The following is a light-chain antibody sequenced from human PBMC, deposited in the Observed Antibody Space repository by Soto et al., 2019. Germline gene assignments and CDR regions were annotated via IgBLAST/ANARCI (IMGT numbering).Light chain of an antibody. V-gene: IGKV1-5*01. CDR3: QQFDTFFWT. CDR2: DAS. CDR1: QTIDNW. Sequence: DIQMTQSPSTLSASVGDRVTITCRASQTIDNWLAWYQQKPGKAPKLLIYDASRLESGVPSRFSGSGSGTDFTLTITGLQADDVATYYCQQFDTFFWTFGPGTRVEIK. J-gene: IGKJ1*01.